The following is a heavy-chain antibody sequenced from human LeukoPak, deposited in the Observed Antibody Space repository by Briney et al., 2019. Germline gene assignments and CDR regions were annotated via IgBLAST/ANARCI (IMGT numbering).Heavy chain of an antibody. CDR1: GFIFNDYY. Sequence: GGSLRLSCAASGFIFNDYYMSWIRQAPGKGLEWLSYISRTGNTIYYRDSVKGRFTISRDNANNLLHLQMDNLRAEDTAVYYFARDLGSSTVTTAFDYWGQGTLVTVSS. CDR3: ARDLGSSTVTTAFDY. J-gene: IGHJ4*02. V-gene: IGHV3-11*01. D-gene: IGHD4-17*01. CDR2: ISRTGNTI.